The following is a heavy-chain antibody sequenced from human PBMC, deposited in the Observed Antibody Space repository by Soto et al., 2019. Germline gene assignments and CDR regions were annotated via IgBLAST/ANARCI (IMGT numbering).Heavy chain of an antibody. V-gene: IGHV1-69*06. CDR2: IIPIFGTA. CDR3: ARGVDCSGGSCYRSPYFDY. Sequence: SVKVSCKASGGTFSSYAISWVRQAPGQGLEWMGGIIPIFGTANYAQRLQGRVTITADKSTSTAYMELSSLRSEDTAVYYCARGVDCSGGSCYRSPYFDYWGQGTLVTVSS. J-gene: IGHJ4*02. CDR1: GGTFSSYA. D-gene: IGHD2-15*01.